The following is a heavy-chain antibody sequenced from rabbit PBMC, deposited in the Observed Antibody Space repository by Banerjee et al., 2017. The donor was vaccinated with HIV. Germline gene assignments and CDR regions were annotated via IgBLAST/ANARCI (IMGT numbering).Heavy chain of an antibody. CDR2: IYIGKGST. V-gene: IGHV1S47*01. J-gene: IGHJ4*01. Sequence: QQQLVESGGGLVQPGGSLTLTCTASGFDFSSYYMSWVRQAPGKGLEWIGIIYIGKGSTDYASWVNGRFTISNNTNQNTLYLQLNSLTAADTATYFCARDFDLWGPGTLVTVS. CDR3: ARDFDL. CDR1: GFDFSSYY.